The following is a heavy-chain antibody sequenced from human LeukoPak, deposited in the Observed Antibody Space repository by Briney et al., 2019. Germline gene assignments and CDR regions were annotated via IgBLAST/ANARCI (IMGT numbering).Heavy chain of an antibody. V-gene: IGHV3-66*01. Sequence: GGSLRLSCAASGXTVSSQYMSWVRQAPGKGLEWVSVLYSDGTTYYADSVKGRFTISRDNSKNSLYLQMNSLRDEDTAVYYCARECLMVGVYDAFDIWGQGTMVTVSS. CDR2: LYSDGTT. CDR1: GXTVSSQY. D-gene: IGHD1-26*01. CDR3: ARECLMVGVYDAFDI. J-gene: IGHJ3*02.